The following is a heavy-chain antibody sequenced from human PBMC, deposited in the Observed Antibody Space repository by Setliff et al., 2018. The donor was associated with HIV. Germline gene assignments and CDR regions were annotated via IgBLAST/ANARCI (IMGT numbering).Heavy chain of an antibody. V-gene: IGHV4-4*09. CDR1: GGSISSYC. CDR2: IFTSGST. Sequence: SETLSLTCTVSGGSISSYCWNWIRQPPGRGLEWIGYIFTSGSTKYNPSLQSRVPMSIDTSKNQFSLKLTSVTAADTAVYYCARRIDNSGSFPDKNWFDTWGQGSLVTVSS. J-gene: IGHJ5*02. D-gene: IGHD3-10*01. CDR3: ARRIDNSGSFPDKNWFDT.